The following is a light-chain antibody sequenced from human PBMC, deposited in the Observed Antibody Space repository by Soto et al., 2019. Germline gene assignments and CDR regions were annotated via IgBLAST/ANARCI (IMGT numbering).Light chain of an antibody. CDR3: EQRGKWPRT. Sequence: EIVLTQSPATLSLSPGERATLSCRASQSVSSYLAWYQQKPGQAPRLLIYGESNRATGIPARFSGSGSGTDFSLTISSLESEDFAVYYCEQRGKWPRTFGQGTKLEIK. CDR1: QSVSSY. J-gene: IGKJ2*01. CDR2: GES. V-gene: IGKV3-11*01.